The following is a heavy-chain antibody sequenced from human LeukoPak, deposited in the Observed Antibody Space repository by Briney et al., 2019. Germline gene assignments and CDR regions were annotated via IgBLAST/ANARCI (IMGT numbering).Heavy chain of an antibody. CDR3: ARVAGHDIRGLITYYFDD. Sequence: PGRSLRLSCAASGFTLRSYGMQWVRQAPGKGLERVAIIWYDGSNKYYSDSVKGRFTISRDNSKNTLYLQMNSLRAEDTAVYYCARVAGHDIRGLITYYFDDWGQGTLVTVSS. V-gene: IGHV3-33*01. J-gene: IGHJ4*02. CDR2: IWYDGSNK. CDR1: GFTLRSYG. D-gene: IGHD3-10*01.